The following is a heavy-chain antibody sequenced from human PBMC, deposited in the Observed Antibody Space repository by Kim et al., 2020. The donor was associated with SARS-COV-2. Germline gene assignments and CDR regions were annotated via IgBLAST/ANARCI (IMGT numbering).Heavy chain of an antibody. J-gene: IGHJ4*02. CDR2: IYPGDSDT. CDR3: ARHGPALPPLYSEIAPFDY. CDR1: GYSFTSYW. Sequence: GESLKISCKGSGYSFTSYWIGWVRQMPGKGLEWMGIIYPGDSDTRYSPSFQGQVTISADKSISTAYLQWSSLKASDTAMYYCARHGPALPPLYSEIAPFDYWGQGTLVTVSS. V-gene: IGHV5-51*01. D-gene: IGHD5-12*01.